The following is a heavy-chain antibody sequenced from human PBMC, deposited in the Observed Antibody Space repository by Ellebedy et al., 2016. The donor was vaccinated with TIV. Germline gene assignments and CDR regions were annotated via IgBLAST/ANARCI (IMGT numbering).Heavy chain of an antibody. D-gene: IGHD1-14*01. J-gene: IGHJ5*02. Sequence: PGGSLRLSCAASGFTFSAFTMHWVRQAPGKGLEWVAVVSFDGSGKFYQDSVKGRFTISRDNSKNTLYLQMNSLRSEDTAVYYCVREPFPGSDTTNWAHNLFDPWGQGTLVTVSS. CDR2: VSFDGSGK. V-gene: IGHV3-30*01. CDR3: VREPFPGSDTTNWAHNLFDP. CDR1: GFTFSAFT.